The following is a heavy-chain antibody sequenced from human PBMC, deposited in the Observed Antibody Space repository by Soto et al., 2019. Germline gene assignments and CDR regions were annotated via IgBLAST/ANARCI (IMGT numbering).Heavy chain of an antibody. CDR1: GFTFSSYA. CDR3: ARDNGLYSYGYGYYGMDV. Sequence: GGSLRLSCAASGFTFSSYAMSWVRQAPAKGLEWVSTISDGGTSTYYADSVKGRFTISRDNSKNTLYLQMHSLRAEDTALYYCARDNGLYSYGYGYYGMDVWGQGTTVTVSS. V-gene: IGHV3-23*01. J-gene: IGHJ6*02. CDR2: ISDGGTST. D-gene: IGHD5-18*01.